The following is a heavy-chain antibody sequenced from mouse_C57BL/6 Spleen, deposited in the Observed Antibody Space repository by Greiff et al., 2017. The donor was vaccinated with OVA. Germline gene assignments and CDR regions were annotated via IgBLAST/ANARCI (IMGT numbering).Heavy chain of an antibody. CDR3: ARRASYGDYFDY. CDR2: INPYNGGT. Sequence: VQLQQSGPVLVKPGASVKMSCKASGYTFTDYYMNWVKQSHGKSLEWIGVINPYNGGTSYNQKFKGKATLTVDKSSSTAYMELNSLTSEDSAVYYCARRASYGDYFDYWGQGTTLTVSS. CDR1: GYTFTDYY. D-gene: IGHD1-1*01. V-gene: IGHV1-19*01. J-gene: IGHJ2*01.